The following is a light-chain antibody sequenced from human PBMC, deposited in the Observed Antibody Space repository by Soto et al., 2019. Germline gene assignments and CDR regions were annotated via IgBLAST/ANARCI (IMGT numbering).Light chain of an antibody. CDR3: GAWDTNLNAEV. CDR1: SSNIGNTY. V-gene: IGLV1-51*01. J-gene: IGLJ2*01. Sequence: QSVLTQPPSVSAAPGQKVTISCSGSSSNIGNTYVSWYQQLPGTAPKLLICDNDQRPSGIPDRFSGSKSGTSATLAITGLPGGDEADYYCGAWDTNLNAEVFGGGTKLTVL. CDR2: DND.